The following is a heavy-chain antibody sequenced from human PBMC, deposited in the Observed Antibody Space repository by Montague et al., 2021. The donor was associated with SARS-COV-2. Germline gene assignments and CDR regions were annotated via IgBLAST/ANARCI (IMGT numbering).Heavy chain of an antibody. J-gene: IGHJ4*03. D-gene: IGHD5-24*01. Sequence: SETLSLTCTVSGGSISSSGYYWGWIRQPPGKGLEWIGSIYYSGITYYSPSLKSRVNLSVDMSKNQFSLKLSSLTAADTAVYYCARQGRWLLVADYWGQGTLVTVSS. CDR3: ARQGRWLLVADY. V-gene: IGHV4-39*01. CDR2: IYYSGIT. CDR1: GGSISSSGYY.